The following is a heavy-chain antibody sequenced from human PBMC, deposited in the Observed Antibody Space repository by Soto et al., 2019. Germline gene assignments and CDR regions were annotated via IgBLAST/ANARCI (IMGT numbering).Heavy chain of an antibody. J-gene: IGHJ4*02. CDR2: ISKSDYT. Sequence: GGSLRLSCTVYGFAFNNYGINWVRQAPGKGLEWVSSISKSDYTYYSDSVKGRFTISRDNAKNSVSLQMNTLRVEDTAVYYCAREDSIIIPAVSDFRGQGTLVTVSS. V-gene: IGHV3-21*01. D-gene: IGHD2-2*01. CDR3: AREDSIIIPAVSDF. CDR1: GFAFNNYG.